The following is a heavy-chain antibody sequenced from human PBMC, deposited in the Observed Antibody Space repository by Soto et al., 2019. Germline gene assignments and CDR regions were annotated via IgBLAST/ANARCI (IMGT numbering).Heavy chain of an antibody. V-gene: IGHV1-69*12. D-gene: IGHD3-10*01. J-gene: IGHJ4*02. CDR3: ARDNTYYYGSGSYGY. CDR1: GGTFSSYA. Sequence: QVQLVQSGAEVKKPGSSVKVSCKASGGTFSSYAISWVRQAPGQGLEWMGGIIPIFGTANYAQKFQSRVTITADESTSTAYMELSSLRSEDTAVYYCARDNTYYYGSGSYGYWGQGTLVTVSS. CDR2: IIPIFGTA.